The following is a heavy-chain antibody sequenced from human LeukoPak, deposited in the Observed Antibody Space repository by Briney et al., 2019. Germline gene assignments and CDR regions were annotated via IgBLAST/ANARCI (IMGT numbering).Heavy chain of an antibody. CDR1: GFTFSSYS. Sequence: PGGSLRLSCAASGFTFSSYSMNWVRQAPGKGLEWVSYISSSSSTIYYADSVKGRFTISRDNAKNSLYLQMNSLRAEDTAVYYCARDAYSSGWDMFDYWGQGTLVTVSS. J-gene: IGHJ4*02. CDR3: ARDAYSSGWDMFDY. D-gene: IGHD6-19*01. CDR2: ISSSSSTI. V-gene: IGHV3-48*01.